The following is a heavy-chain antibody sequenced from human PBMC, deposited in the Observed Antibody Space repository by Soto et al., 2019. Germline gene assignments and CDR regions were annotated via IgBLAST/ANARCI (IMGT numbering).Heavy chain of an antibody. J-gene: IGHJ4*02. CDR3: ARATTVTGPPYYFDY. D-gene: IGHD4-17*01. Sequence: SETLSLTCAVYGGSFSGYYWSWIRQPPGKGLEWIGEINHSGSTNYNPSLKSRVTISVDTSKNQFSLKLSSVTAADTAVYYCARATTVTGPPYYFDYWGQGTLVTVSS. CDR2: INHSGST. V-gene: IGHV4-34*01. CDR1: GGSFSGYY.